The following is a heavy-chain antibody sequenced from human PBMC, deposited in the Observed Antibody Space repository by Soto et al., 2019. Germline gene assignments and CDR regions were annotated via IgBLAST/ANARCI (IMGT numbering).Heavy chain of an antibody. CDR3: ARRGAVAGSGVDYFHY. CDR2: ISYDGSNK. CDR1: GFTFSTFA. V-gene: IGHV3-30-3*01. Sequence: GGSLRLFCAASGFTFSTFAMSWVRQAPGKGLEWVAVISYDGSNKYYADSVKGRFTISRDNSKNTLYLQMNSLRAEDTAVYYCARRGAVAGSGVDYFHYWGQGPLVTVSS. D-gene: IGHD6-19*01. J-gene: IGHJ4*02.